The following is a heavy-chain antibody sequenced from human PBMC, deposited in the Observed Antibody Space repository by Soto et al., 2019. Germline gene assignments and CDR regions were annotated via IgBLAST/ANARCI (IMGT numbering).Heavy chain of an antibody. CDR1: GGSISTSSYY. V-gene: IGHV4-39*01. CDR2: IYYSGST. CDR3: ARDYDSSGDY. J-gene: IGHJ4*02. Sequence: QLQLQESGPGLVKPSETLSLTCTVSGGSISTSSYYWGWIRQPPGKGLEWIGSIYYSGSTYYNPSLKSRVTISVDTSKNQFSLKLSSVTAADAAVYYCARDYDSSGDYWGQGTLVTVSS. D-gene: IGHD3-22*01.